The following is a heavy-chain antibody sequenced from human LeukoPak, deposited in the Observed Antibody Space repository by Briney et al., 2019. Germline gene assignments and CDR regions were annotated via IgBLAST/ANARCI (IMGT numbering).Heavy chain of an antibody. J-gene: IGHJ4*02. Sequence: GGSLRLSCAASGFTFSSYGMHWVRQASGKGLEWVAVISYDGSNKYYADSVKGRFTISRDNSKNTLYLQMNSLRAEDTAVYYCAKGAKPNKYYYGSGSYDPSFDYWGQGTLVTVSS. CDR3: AKGAKPNKYYYGSGSYDPSFDY. D-gene: IGHD3-10*01. CDR2: ISYDGSNK. V-gene: IGHV3-30*18. CDR1: GFTFSSYG.